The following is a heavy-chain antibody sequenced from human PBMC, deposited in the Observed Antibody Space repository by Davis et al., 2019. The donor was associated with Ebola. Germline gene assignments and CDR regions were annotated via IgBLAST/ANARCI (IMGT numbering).Heavy chain of an antibody. Sequence: PSETLSLTCAVYGGSFSDYHWSWIRQPPGKGLEWIGEINHSGGTNYNPSLKSRVTISVDTSKTRFSLKLNSLTAADTAVYYCARDPNEGYCTNGVCSVGVKFDYWGQGTLVTVSS. J-gene: IGHJ4*02. V-gene: IGHV4-34*01. CDR1: GGSFSDYH. CDR2: INHSGGT. D-gene: IGHD2-8*01. CDR3: ARDPNEGYCTNGVCSVGVKFDY.